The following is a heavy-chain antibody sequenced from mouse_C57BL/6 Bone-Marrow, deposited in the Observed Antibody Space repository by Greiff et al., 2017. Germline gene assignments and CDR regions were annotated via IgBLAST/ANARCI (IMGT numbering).Heavy chain of an antibody. J-gene: IGHJ2*01. CDR1: GYTFTDYY. CDR3: ARSSLLLRVLDY. D-gene: IGHD1-1*01. V-gene: IGHV1-76*01. CDR2: IYPGSGNT. Sequence: QLQQSGAELVRPGASVKLSCKASGYTFTDYYINWVKQRPGQGLEWIARIYPGSGNTYYNEKFKGKATLTAEKSSSTAYMQLSSLTSEDSAVYFCARSSLLLRVLDYWGQGTTLTVSS.